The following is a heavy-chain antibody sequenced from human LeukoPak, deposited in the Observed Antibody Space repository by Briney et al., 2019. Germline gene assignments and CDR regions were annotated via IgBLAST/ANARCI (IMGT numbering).Heavy chain of an antibody. V-gene: IGHV1-8*01. CDR3: AFKYYDILTGYSYGMDV. CDR1: GYTFTTYD. CDR2: MNPNSGNT. Sequence: GASVKVSCKASGYTFTTYDINWVRQATGQGLEWMGWMNPNSGNTGYAQKFQGRVTMTRNTSISTAYMELSSLRSEDTAVYYCAFKYYDILTGYSYGMDVWGQGTTVTVSS. D-gene: IGHD3-9*01. J-gene: IGHJ6*02.